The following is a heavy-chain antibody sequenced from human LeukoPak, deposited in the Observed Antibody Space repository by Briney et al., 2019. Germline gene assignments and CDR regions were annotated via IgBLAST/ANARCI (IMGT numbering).Heavy chain of an antibody. D-gene: IGHD6-6*01. J-gene: IGHJ6*03. CDR1: GYSISSGYY. CDR2: IYHSGST. Sequence: PSETLSLTCTVSGYSISSGYYWGWIRQPPGKGLEWIGSIYHSGSTYYNPSLKSRVTISVDTSKNQFSLKLSSVTAADTAVYYCARGRPEYSSSSGPYYYYMDVWGKGTTVTVSS. CDR3: ARGRPEYSSSSGPYYYYMDV. V-gene: IGHV4-38-2*02.